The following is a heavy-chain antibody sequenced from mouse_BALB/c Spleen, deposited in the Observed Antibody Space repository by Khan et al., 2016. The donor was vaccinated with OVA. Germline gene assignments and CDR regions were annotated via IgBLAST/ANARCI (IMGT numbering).Heavy chain of an antibody. CDR2: INPSTGYT. V-gene: IGHV1-7*01. D-gene: IGHD1-1*01. Sequence: QVQLKQSGAELAKPGASVKMSCQASAYTFTSSWMHWVKQRPGQGLEWIGYINPSTGYTEYNQKFKAKATLTADKSSSTAYMQLSSLTSEDSAVYYCANHGSSSAWFAYWGQGTLVTVSA. CDR3: ANHGSSSAWFAY. CDR1: AYTFTSSW. J-gene: IGHJ3*01.